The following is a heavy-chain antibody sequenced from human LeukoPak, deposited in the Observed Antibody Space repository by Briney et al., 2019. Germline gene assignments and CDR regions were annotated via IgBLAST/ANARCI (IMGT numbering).Heavy chain of an antibody. V-gene: IGHV3-23*01. J-gene: IGHJ6*02. Sequence: GGSLRLSCAASGFTLSNYAMSWVRQAPGKGLEWVSAISGSGGSTYYADSVKGRFTISRDNSKNTLYLQMNSLGAEDTAVYYCAKVSEPYYDFWSGYYRAYGMDVWGQGTTVTVSS. CDR1: GFTLSNYA. D-gene: IGHD3-3*01. CDR3: AKVSEPYYDFWSGYYRAYGMDV. CDR2: ISGSGGST.